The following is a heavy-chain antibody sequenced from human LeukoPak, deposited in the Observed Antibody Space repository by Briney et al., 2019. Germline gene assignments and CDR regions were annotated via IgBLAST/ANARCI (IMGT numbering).Heavy chain of an antibody. V-gene: IGHV3-33*01. CDR1: GFTFSSYG. D-gene: IGHD1-26*01. CDR2: IWYDGSNK. Sequence: GRSLRLSCAASGFTFSSYGMHWVRQAPGKGLEWVAVIWYDGSNKYYADSVKGRFTISRDNSKNTLYLQMNPLRAEDTAVYYCARDSKNSGSCPFDPWGQGTLVTVSS. CDR3: ARDSKNSGSCPFDP. J-gene: IGHJ5*02.